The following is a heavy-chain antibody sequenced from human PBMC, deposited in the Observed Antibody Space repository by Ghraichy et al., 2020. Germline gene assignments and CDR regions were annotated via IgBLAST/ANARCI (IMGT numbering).Heavy chain of an antibody. Sequence: KVSCKASGGTFSSYAISWVRQAPGQGLEWMGGIIPIFGTANYAQKFQGRVTITADESTSTAYMELSSLRSEDTAVYYCARALTHSSGYNYFDYWGQGTLVTVSS. CDR1: GGTFSSYA. J-gene: IGHJ4*02. CDR3: ARALTHSSGYNYFDY. D-gene: IGHD3-22*01. CDR2: IIPIFGTA. V-gene: IGHV1-69*01.